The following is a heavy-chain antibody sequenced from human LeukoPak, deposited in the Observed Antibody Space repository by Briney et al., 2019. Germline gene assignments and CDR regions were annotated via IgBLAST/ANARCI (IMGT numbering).Heavy chain of an antibody. D-gene: IGHD3-9*01. J-gene: IGHJ5*02. CDR2: INPYSGDT. Sequence: ASVKVSCKASGYTFTGYYIHWVRQAPGQGLAWMGWINPYSGDTTYAQKFQGRLTLTSDTSISTAYMELSSLRSEDTAVYYCARTTNFLTGQPTINWLDPWGQGTLVTVSS. CDR1: GYTFTGYY. CDR3: ARTTNFLTGQPTINWLDP. V-gene: IGHV1-2*02.